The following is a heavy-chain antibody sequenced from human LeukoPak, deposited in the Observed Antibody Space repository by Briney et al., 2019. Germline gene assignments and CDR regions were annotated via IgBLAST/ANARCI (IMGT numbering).Heavy chain of an antibody. J-gene: IGHJ4*02. CDR3: ARDVNWGHFDY. D-gene: IGHD7-27*01. V-gene: IGHV3-7*01. CDR1: GFTFGTYW. Sequence: GGSLRLSCAASGFTFGTYWMAWVRQGPGKGLEWVASIREDGSDYVASMKGRFAISRNNAKNSVYLQMNSLRAEDTDVYYCARDVNWGHFDYWGQGTLVTVSS. CDR2: IREDGS.